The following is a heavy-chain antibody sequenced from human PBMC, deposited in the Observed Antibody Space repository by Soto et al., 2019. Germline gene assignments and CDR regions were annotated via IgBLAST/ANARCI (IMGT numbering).Heavy chain of an antibody. CDR2: ISSSSSTI. D-gene: IGHD3-3*02. CDR3: ARQLSNVKI. V-gene: IGHV3-48*04. CDR1: GFTFISYS. Sequence: GGSLRLSCAASGFTFISYSMNWVRQAPGKGLEWVSYISSSSSTIYYADSVKGRFTISRDNAKNTLYLQMNSLRAEDTAVYYCARQLSNVKIWGKETMVTVSS. J-gene: IGHJ3*02.